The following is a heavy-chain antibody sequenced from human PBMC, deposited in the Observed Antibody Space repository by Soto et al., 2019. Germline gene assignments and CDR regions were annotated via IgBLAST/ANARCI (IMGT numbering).Heavy chain of an antibody. CDR2: IYPGDSDT. V-gene: IGHV5-51*01. Sequence: GESLKISCKGSGYSFTSYWIGWVRQMPGKGLEWMGNIYPGDSDTRYSPSFQGQVTISADKSISTAYLQWSSLKASDTAMYYCAGGGVRGVIARTRDYYGMDVWGQGTTVTVS. CDR1: GYSFTSYW. J-gene: IGHJ6*02. CDR3: AGGGVRGVIARTRDYYGMDV. D-gene: IGHD3-10*01.